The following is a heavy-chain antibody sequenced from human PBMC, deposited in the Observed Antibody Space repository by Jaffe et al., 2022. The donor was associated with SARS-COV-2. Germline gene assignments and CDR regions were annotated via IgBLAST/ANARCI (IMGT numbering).Heavy chain of an antibody. Sequence: QVQLVESGGGVVQPGRSLRLSCAASGFTFSSYGMHWVRQAPGKGLEWVAVISYDGSNKYYADSVKGRFTISRDNSKNTLYLQMNSLRAEDTAVYYCAKDHYYDSSGYYFHYYYYGMDVWGQGTTVTVSS. J-gene: IGHJ6*02. CDR2: ISYDGSNK. D-gene: IGHD3-22*01. CDR3: AKDHYYDSSGYYFHYYYYGMDV. V-gene: IGHV3-30*18. CDR1: GFTFSSYG.